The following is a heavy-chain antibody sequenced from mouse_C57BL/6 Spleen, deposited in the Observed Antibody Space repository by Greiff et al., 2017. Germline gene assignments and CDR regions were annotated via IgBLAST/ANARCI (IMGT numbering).Heavy chain of an antibody. D-gene: IGHD2-4*01. J-gene: IGHJ2*01. Sequence: QVQLQQPGAELVRPGSSVKLSCKASGYTFTSYWMDWVKQRPGQGLEWIGNIYPSDSETHYNQKFKDKATLTVDKSSSTAYMQLSSLTSEDSAVYYCARGGDYDDFDYWGQGTTLTVSS. CDR1: GYTFTSYW. CDR3: ARGGDYDDFDY. CDR2: IYPSDSET. V-gene: IGHV1-61*01.